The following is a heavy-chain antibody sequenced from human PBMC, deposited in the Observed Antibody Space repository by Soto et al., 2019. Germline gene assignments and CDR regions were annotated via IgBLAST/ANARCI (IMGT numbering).Heavy chain of an antibody. CDR2: ISAYNGNT. V-gene: IGHV1-18*01. J-gene: IGHJ5*02. CDR1: GYTFTSYG. Sequence: ASVKVSCRASGYTFTSYGISWVRQAPGHGLEWMGWISAYNGNTNYAQKLQGRVTMTTDTSTSTAYMELRSLRSDDTAVYYCARGKVDCSGGSCYESDPWGQGTLVTVSS. D-gene: IGHD2-15*01. CDR3: ARGKVDCSGGSCYESDP.